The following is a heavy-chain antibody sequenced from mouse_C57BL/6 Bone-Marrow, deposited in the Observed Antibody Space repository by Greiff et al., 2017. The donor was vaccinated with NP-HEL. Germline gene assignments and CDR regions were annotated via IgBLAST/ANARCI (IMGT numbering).Heavy chain of an antibody. D-gene: IGHD2-3*01. CDR1: GFSLTSYG. CDR2: IWGDGST. CDR3: AKRGENLHDGYYGFAY. J-gene: IGHJ3*01. V-gene: IGHV2-3*01. Sequence: VKVVESGPGLVAPSQSLSITCTVSGFSLTSYGVSWVRQPPGKGLEWLGVIWGDGSTNYHSALISRLSISKDNSKSQVFLKLNSLQTDDTATYYCAKRGENLHDGYYGFAYWGQGTLVTVSA.